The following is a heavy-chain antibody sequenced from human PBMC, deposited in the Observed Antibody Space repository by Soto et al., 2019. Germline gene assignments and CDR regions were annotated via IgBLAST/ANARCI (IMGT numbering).Heavy chain of an antibody. Sequence: QVQLVQSGAEVKKPGASVRVSCKASEHTFTNYGINWVRLAPGQGLEWMGWINTYSGNTIYAQKFQDRLTITTDTSTNTASMELRSLTSDDTAVFYCAGVQGSLIPYYFASWGQGTLVTVSS. CDR2: INTYSGNT. V-gene: IGHV1-18*04. J-gene: IGHJ4*02. CDR3: AGVQGSLIPYYFAS. D-gene: IGHD2-2*01. CDR1: EHTFTNYG.